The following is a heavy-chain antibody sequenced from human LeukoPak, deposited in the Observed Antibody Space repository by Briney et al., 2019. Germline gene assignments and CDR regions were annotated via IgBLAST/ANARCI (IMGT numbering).Heavy chain of an antibody. Sequence: SVKVSCKASGGTFSSYAISWVRQAPGQGLEWMGGIIPIFGTANYAQKFQGRVTITADESTSTAYMELSSLRSEDTAVYYCARCGMLALGYYYGYYMDVWGKGTTVTVSS. D-gene: IGHD2-8*01. CDR3: ARCGMLALGYYYGYYMDV. V-gene: IGHV1-69*01. CDR2: IIPIFGTA. CDR1: GGTFSSYA. J-gene: IGHJ6*03.